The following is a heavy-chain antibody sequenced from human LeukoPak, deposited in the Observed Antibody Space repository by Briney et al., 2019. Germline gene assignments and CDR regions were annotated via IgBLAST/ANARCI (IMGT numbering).Heavy chain of an antibody. CDR2: ISGDGGST. CDR1: GFTFDDYA. V-gene: IGHV3-43*02. D-gene: IGHD3-10*01. J-gene: IGHJ4*02. Sequence: GGSLRLSCAASGFTFDDYAMHWVRQAPGKGLEWVSLISGDGGSTYYADSVKGRFTISRDNSKNSLYLQMNSLRTEDTALYYCAKDEGYYCGSGSYLSYWGQGTLVTVSS. CDR3: AKDEGYYCGSGSYLSY.